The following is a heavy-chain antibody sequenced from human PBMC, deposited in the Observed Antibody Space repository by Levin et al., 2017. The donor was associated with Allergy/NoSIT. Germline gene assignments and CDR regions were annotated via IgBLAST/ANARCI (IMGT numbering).Heavy chain of an antibody. D-gene: IGHD5-18*01. Sequence: GSLRLSCTVSGGSISNYYWSWIRQPPGKGLEWIGYIYYSGTTNYNPSLKSRVTISVDTSKSQFSLKLTSVTAADTAIYYCARMGDTAMVDPFDDWGQGNLVTVSS. J-gene: IGHJ4*02. CDR1: GGSISNYY. CDR2: IYYSGTT. V-gene: IGHV4-59*01. CDR3: ARMGDTAMVDPFDD.